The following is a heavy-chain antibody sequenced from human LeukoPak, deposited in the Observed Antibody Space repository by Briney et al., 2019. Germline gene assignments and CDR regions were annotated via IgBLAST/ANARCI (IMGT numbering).Heavy chain of an antibody. V-gene: IGHV3-7*03. CDR1: GFPFSSYS. CDR2: IKPDGTTK. Sequence: GGSLRLSCAASGFPFSSYSMTWVRQAPGKGLEWVANIKPDGTTKFYVDSVKGRFTISRDNALNSLYLQMNSLRAEDTAIYYCARPIPYGTTWYGRSDYWGQGTLVTASS. J-gene: IGHJ4*02. CDR3: ARPIPYGTTWYGRSDY. D-gene: IGHD6-13*01.